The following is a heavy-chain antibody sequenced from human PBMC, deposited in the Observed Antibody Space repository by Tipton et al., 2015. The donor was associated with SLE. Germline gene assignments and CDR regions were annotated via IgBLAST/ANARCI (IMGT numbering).Heavy chain of an antibody. CDR1: GGSISSGSYY. D-gene: IGHD3-3*01. Sequence: LRLSCTVSGGSISSGSYYWSWIRQPAGKGLEWIGRIYTSGSTNYNPSLKSRVTISVDTSKNQFSLKLSSVTAADTAVYYCARTSLRFLERYFDYWGQGTLVTVSS. V-gene: IGHV4-61*02. CDR2: IYTSGST. CDR3: ARTSLRFLERYFDY. J-gene: IGHJ4*02.